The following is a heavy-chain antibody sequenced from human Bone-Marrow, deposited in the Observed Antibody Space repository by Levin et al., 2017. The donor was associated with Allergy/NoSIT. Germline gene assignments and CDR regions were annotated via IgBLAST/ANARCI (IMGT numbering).Heavy chain of an antibody. CDR3: AKVGRYGDAYPSFDS. CDR1: GFNFGIYA. J-gene: IGHJ4*02. V-gene: IGHV3-23*01. D-gene: IGHD3-16*01. Sequence: RSGGSLRLSCAASGFNFGIYAMSWVRQAPGKGLEWVSGITGTAGSTNYADSVKGRFAISRDNFNNTLFLQMNRLTAADTAVYYCAKVGRYGDAYPSFDSWGQGTLVTVSS. CDR2: ITGTAGST.